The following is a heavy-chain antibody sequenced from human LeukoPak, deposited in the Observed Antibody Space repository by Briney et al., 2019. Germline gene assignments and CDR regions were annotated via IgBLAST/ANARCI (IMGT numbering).Heavy chain of an antibody. V-gene: IGHV4-39*01. J-gene: IGHJ4*02. Sequence: SETLSLTCTVSGGSISSSSYYWGWIRQPPGKGLEWIGSIYHSGTTYYNPSLKSRLTISVDTSKNQFSLKLSSVTAADTAVYYCARQGYFDWLIDYWGQGTLVTVSS. CDR2: IYHSGTT. CDR3: ARQGYFDWLIDY. D-gene: IGHD3-9*01. CDR1: GGSISSSSYY.